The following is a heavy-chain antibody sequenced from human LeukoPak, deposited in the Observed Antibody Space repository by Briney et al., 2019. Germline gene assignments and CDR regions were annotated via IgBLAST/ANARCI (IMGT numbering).Heavy chain of an antibody. CDR2: IDYLGRT. J-gene: IGHJ4*02. V-gene: IGHV4-34*01. D-gene: IGHD3-16*01. CDR3: ARPVWCSATICTGPFDV. Sequence: SETLSLTCAGYGESFRHYYWTWIRQTSAKGLEWIGEIDYLGRTSYNPSLKSRLTISVDTSKNQFSLRLSSITAADTAVYYCARPVWCSATICTGPFDVWGQGTLVAVSS. CDR1: GESFRHYY.